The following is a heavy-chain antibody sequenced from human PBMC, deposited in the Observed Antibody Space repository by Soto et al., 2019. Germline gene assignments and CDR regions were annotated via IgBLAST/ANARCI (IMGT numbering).Heavy chain of an antibody. Sequence: SVKVSCTASGGTFSSYTISWVRQAPGQGLEWMGRIIPILGIANYAQKFQGRVTITADKSTSTAYMELSSLRSEDTAVYYCARGIYCSSTSCYREGFDPWGQGTLVTVSS. V-gene: IGHV1-69*02. D-gene: IGHD2-2*01. CDR3: ARGIYCSSTSCYREGFDP. CDR2: IIPILGIA. J-gene: IGHJ5*02. CDR1: GGTFSSYT.